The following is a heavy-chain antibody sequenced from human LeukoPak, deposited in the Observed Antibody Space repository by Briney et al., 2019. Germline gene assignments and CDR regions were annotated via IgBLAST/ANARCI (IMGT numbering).Heavy chain of an antibody. CDR1: GFTFSSYW. J-gene: IGHJ4*02. CDR2: IKQDGSGK. V-gene: IGHV3-7*01. D-gene: IGHD3-22*01. Sequence: PGGSLRLSCAASGFTFSSYWVSRVRQAPGKGLEWVANIKQDGSGKYYVDSVKGRFTISRDNAKNSLYLQMNSLRAEDTAVYYCAGDRSDFYYDSSGYYTRFDYWGQGTLVTVSS. CDR3: AGDRSDFYYDSSGYYTRFDY.